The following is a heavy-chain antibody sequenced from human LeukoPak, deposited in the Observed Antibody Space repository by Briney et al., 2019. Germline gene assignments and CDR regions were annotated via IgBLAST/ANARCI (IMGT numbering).Heavy chain of an antibody. D-gene: IGHD5-18*01. J-gene: IGHJ4*02. CDR2: INHSGST. CDR1: GGSFSGYY. CDR3: ARASSGYSYGYWLDY. Sequence: PSETLSLTCAVYGGSFSGYYWSWIRQPPGKGLEWIGEINHSGSTNYNPSLKSRVTISVDTSKNQFSLKLSSVTAADTAVYYCARASSGYSYGYWLDYWGQGTLVTVSS. V-gene: IGHV4-34*01.